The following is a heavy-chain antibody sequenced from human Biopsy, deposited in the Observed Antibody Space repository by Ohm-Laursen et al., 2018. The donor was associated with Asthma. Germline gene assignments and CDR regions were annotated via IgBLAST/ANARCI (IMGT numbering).Heavy chain of an antibody. J-gene: IGHJ4*02. D-gene: IGHD1-1*01. CDR3: ATDLWNLQKDYDY. CDR1: GDTLTERS. V-gene: IGHV1-24*01. Sequence: SSVKVSCKVSGDTLTERSIHWVRQAPGKGLEWMGGFDIEDGEASYAQKFEGRVTLTEDPSTDTVYMEVSSLRSDDTAVYYCATDLWNLQKDYDYWGQGTLVTVSS. CDR2: FDIEDGEA.